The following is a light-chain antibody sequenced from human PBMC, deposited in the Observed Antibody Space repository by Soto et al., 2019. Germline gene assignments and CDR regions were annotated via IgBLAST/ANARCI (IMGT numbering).Light chain of an antibody. CDR2: GAS. Sequence: FMTQSPATLSVSPGERATLSCRASESVSSNLAWYQQRPGQAPRLLIYGASTRATDTPVRFRGSGSGTEFTLTISSLQSEDFAVYYCQQYNNWPPSIIFGQGTRLEIK. CDR3: QQYNNWPPSII. V-gene: IGKV3-15*01. CDR1: ESVSSN. J-gene: IGKJ5*01.